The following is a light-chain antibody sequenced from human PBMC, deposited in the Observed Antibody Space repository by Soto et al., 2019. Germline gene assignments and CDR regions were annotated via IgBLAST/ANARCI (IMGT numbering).Light chain of an antibody. Sequence: QSALTQPPSASGSPGQSVTISCTGTSSDVGGYNYVSWYQQHPGKAPKFMIYEVSKRPSGVPDRFYGSKSGNTASLTVSGLQAEDEADYYSSSYAGSNNYVFGTWTTVTVL. CDR3: SSYAGSNNYV. V-gene: IGLV2-8*01. CDR2: EVS. CDR1: SSDVGGYNY. J-gene: IGLJ1*01.